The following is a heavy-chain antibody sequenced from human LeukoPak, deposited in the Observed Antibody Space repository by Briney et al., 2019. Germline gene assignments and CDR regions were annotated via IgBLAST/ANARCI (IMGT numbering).Heavy chain of an antibody. CDR1: GFTFSSYA. D-gene: IGHD3-10*02. CDR3: AKDPRVYFRANHY. Sequence: PGGSLRLSCAASGFTFSSYAMSWVRQAPGKGLEWVSAISGGGGSTYYADSVKGRFTISRDNSKNTLYLQMNSLRAEDTAVYYCAKDPRVYFRANHYWGQGTLVTVSS. V-gene: IGHV3-23*01. J-gene: IGHJ4*02. CDR2: ISGGGGST.